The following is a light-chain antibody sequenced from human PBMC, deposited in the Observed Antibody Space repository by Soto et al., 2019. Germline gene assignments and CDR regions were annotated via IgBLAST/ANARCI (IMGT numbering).Light chain of an antibody. CDR3: QQRSNWPRT. CDR1: QSVSSY. CDR2: DAS. J-gene: IGKJ3*01. Sequence: IVLTQSPATLSLARGERDRLSCRASQSVSSYLAWYQQKPGQAPRLLIYDASNRATGIPARFSGSGSGTDFTLTISSLEPEDFAVYYCQQRSNWPRTFGPGTKVDI. V-gene: IGKV3-11*01.